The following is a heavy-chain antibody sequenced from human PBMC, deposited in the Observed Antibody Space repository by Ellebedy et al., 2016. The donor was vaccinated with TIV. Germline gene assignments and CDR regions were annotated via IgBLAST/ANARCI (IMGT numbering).Heavy chain of an antibody. V-gene: IGHV3-21*01. CDR2: ISSGSTYI. CDR3: ARDSPAGNGDYWSGHNPAWGFDY. CDR1: GFIFSSYT. D-gene: IGHD3-3*01. Sequence: GESLKISXAASGFIFSSYTINWVRQAPGKGLQWVASISSGSTYISYADSVKGRFTISRDNAKNSLYLQMNSLRDEDTAVYYCARDSPAGNGDYWSGHNPAWGFDYWGRGTLVTVSS. J-gene: IGHJ4*02.